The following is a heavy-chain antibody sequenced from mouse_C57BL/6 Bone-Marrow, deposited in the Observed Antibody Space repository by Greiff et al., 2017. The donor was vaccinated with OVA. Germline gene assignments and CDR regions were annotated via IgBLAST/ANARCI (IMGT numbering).Heavy chain of an antibody. CDR2: IHPNSGST. V-gene: IGHV1-64*01. CDR1: GYTFTSYW. Sequence: QVQLQQSGAELVKPGASVKLSCKASGYTFTSYWMHWVKQRPGQGLEWIGMIHPNSGSTNYNEKFKSKATLTVDKSSSTAYMQLSSLTSEDSAVYYCARRGATVVAYYYAMDYWGQGTSVTVSS. J-gene: IGHJ4*01. CDR3: ARRGATVVAYYYAMDY. D-gene: IGHD1-1*01.